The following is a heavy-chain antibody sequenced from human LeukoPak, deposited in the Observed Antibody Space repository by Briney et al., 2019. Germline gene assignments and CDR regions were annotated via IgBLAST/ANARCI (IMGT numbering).Heavy chain of an antibody. D-gene: IGHD1-1*01. J-gene: IGHJ4*02. CDR1: GDSITNYY. V-gene: IGHV4-59*01. CDR3: AKWHERLLAFDS. CDR2: IHYTGKN. Sequence: SETLSLTCSVSGDSITNYYWNWVRQPPGKGLEWIGYIHYTGKNYYSPSLKSRITMSVDTSKSQFSLKLSSVTTADTAVYYCAKWHERLLAFDSWGQGALVTVSS.